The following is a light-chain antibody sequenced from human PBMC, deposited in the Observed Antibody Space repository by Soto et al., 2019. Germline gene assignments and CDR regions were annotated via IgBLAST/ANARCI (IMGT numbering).Light chain of an antibody. J-gene: IGKJ5*01. CDR1: QSVSSH. V-gene: IGKV3-11*01. Sequence: IMLTQSPATVSLSPGERATLSCRASQSVSSHLVWYQQKPGQAPRLLISDASNRATGIPARFSGSGSGTDFTLTINSLEPEDFAVYYCQQRSSWPITFGQGTLLEI. CDR3: QQRSSWPIT. CDR2: DAS.